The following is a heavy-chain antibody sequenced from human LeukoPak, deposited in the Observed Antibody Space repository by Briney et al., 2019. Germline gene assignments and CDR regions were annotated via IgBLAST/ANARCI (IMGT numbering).Heavy chain of an antibody. Sequence: PLSLTCTVSGGSISSGGYYWSWIRQHPGKGLEWIGYIYYSGSTYYNPSLKSRVTISVDTSKNQFSLKLSSVTAADTAVYYCARDRGCSSTSCYYYYYYGMDVWGQGTTVTVSS. D-gene: IGHD2-2*01. CDR3: ARDRGCSSTSCYYYYYYGMDV. CDR1: GGSISSGGYY. CDR2: IYYSGST. V-gene: IGHV4-31*03. J-gene: IGHJ6*02.